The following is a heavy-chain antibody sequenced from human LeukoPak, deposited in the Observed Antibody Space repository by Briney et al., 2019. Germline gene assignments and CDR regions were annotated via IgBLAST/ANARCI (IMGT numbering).Heavy chain of an antibody. J-gene: IGHJ4*02. Sequence: GGSLRLSCAASGFTFSDYHMTWIRQAPGKGLEWVSYISGSSIYTRYADSVKGRFTISRDNAKNSLYLQMNSLRAEDTALYYCVRDISGYYFDYWGEGTLVTVYS. CDR1: GFTFSDYH. D-gene: IGHD3-22*01. CDR2: ISGSSIYT. V-gene: IGHV3-11*05. CDR3: VRDISGYYFDY.